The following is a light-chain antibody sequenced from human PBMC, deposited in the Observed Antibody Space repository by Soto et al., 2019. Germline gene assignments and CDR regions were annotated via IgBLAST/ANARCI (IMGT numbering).Light chain of an antibody. CDR2: EVS. J-gene: IGLJ2*01. CDR1: SSDVGTYKY. V-gene: IGLV2-14*01. CDR3: SSYTSRSTTV. Sequence: QSVLTQPASVSGSPGQSITISCTGTSSDVGTYKYVSWYQQLPGKAPKLMIYEVSNRPSGVSNRFSGSKSGNTASLTISELQAEDEADYYCSSYTSRSTTVFGGGTKVTVL.